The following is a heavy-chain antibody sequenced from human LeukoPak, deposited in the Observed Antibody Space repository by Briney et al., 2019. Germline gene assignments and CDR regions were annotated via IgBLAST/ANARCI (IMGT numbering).Heavy chain of an antibody. V-gene: IGHV1-69*04. CDR1: GGTFSSYA. CDR3: ASAKLPELNFDY. Sequence: GASVKVSCKASGGTFSSYAISWVRQAPGQGLEWMGRIIPILGIANYAQKFQGRVTITADKSTSTAYMELSSLRSEDTAVYYCASAKLPELNFDYWGQGTLVTVSS. D-gene: IGHD2-15*01. CDR2: IIPILGIA. J-gene: IGHJ4*02.